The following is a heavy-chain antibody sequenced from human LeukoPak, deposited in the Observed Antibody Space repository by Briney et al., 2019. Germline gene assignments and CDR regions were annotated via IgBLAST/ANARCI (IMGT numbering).Heavy chain of an antibody. D-gene: IGHD6-13*01. J-gene: IGHJ4*02. Sequence: GRSLRLSCAASGFTFSSYGMHWVRRAPGKGLEWVAVISYDGSNKYYADSVKGRFTISRDNSKNTLYLQMNSLRAEDTAVYYCARDRAAADLDYWGQGTLVTVSS. CDR2: ISYDGSNK. CDR1: GFTFSSYG. CDR3: ARDRAAADLDY. V-gene: IGHV3-30*03.